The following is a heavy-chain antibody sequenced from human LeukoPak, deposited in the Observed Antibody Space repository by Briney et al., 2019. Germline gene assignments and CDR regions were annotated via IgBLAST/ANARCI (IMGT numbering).Heavy chain of an antibody. CDR1: GYIFNTYG. CDR3: ARDSTTVVTMSGLRSPAEY. Sequence: ASVKVSCKASGYIFNTYGINWVRQAPGRGLEWMGRISTYSENTNYAQDFQGRVTMTTDTSTSTAYMELRSLKSDDTAVYYCARDSTTVVTMSGLRSPAEYWGQGTLVTVSS. V-gene: IGHV1-18*01. J-gene: IGHJ4*02. CDR2: ISTYSENT. D-gene: IGHD4-23*01.